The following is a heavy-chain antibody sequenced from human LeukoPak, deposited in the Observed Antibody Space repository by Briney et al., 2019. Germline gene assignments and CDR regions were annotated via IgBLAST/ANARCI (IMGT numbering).Heavy chain of an antibody. J-gene: IGHJ4*02. CDR3: AREYYDTSGLDY. CDR1: GFTFSSYA. Sequence: GGSLRLSCAASGFTFSSYAMSWVRQAPGKGLEWVSAISGSGGSTYYADSVKGRFTISRDNSKNTLYLQMNSLTAADTAVYYCAREYYDTSGLDYWGQGTLVIVS. D-gene: IGHD3-22*01. V-gene: IGHV3-23*01. CDR2: ISGSGGST.